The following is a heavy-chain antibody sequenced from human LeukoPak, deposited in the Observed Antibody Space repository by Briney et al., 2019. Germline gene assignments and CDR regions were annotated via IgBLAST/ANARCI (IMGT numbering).Heavy chain of an antibody. CDR3: ARDERNMVRGVIIRPYYYYYMDV. CDR2: ISAYNGNT. Sequence: ASVEVSCNASGYTFTSYGISWVGQAPGQGLEWMGWISAYNGNTNYAQKLQGRVTMTTDTSTSTAYMELRSLRSDDTAVYYCARDERNMVRGVIIRPYYYYYMDVWGKGTTVTVSS. CDR1: GYTFTSYG. V-gene: IGHV1-18*01. J-gene: IGHJ6*03. D-gene: IGHD3-10*01.